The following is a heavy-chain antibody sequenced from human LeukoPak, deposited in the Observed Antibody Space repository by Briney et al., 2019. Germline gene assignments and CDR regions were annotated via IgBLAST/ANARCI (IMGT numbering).Heavy chain of an antibody. D-gene: IGHD4-17*01. Sequence: PGGSLGLSCAASGFTFSSYWMSWVRQAPGKGLEWVANIKEDGSEKYYVDSVKGRFTISRDNAKNSLYLQMNSLRAEDTALYYCAKDILRYGDPLGPFDPWGQGTLVTVSS. J-gene: IGHJ5*02. CDR3: AKDILRYGDPLGPFDP. CDR2: IKEDGSEK. V-gene: IGHV3-7*03. CDR1: GFTFSSYW.